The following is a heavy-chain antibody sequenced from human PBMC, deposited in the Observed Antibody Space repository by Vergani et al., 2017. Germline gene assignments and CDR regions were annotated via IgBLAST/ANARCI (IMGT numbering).Heavy chain of an antibody. CDR1: GYTFTGYY. Sequence: QVQLVQSGAEVKKPGASVKVSCKASGYTFTGYYMHWVRQAPGQGLEWMGWINPNSGCTNYAQKFQGRVTMTSDTSISTAYMKLSRLRSDDTAVYYCASTLSSGNLDYWGQGTLVTVSA. CDR2: INPNSGCT. D-gene: IGHD3-10*01. CDR3: ASTLSSGNLDY. J-gene: IGHJ4*02. V-gene: IGHV1-2*02.